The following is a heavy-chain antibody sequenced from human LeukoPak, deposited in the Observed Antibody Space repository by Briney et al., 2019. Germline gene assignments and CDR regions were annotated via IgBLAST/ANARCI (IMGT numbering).Heavy chain of an antibody. D-gene: IGHD6-13*01. CDR2: ISSSSSTI. CDR3: ARDWGYSSSWYSY. CDR1: GCTFSSYS. Sequence: AGGSLRLSCAASGCTFSSYSMNWVRQAPGKGLEWVSYISSSSSTIYYADSVKGRFTISRDNAKNSLYLQMNSLRAEDTAVYYCARDWGYSSSWYSYWGQGTLVTVSS. V-gene: IGHV3-48*04. J-gene: IGHJ4*02.